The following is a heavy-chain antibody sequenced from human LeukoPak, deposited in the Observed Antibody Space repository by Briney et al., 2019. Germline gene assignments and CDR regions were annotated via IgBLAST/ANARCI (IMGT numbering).Heavy chain of an antibody. CDR3: ARGATYSSSSDNWFDP. D-gene: IGHD6-6*01. CDR1: GGTFSSYA. CDR2: IIPIFGTA. Sequence: SVKVSCKASGGTFSSYAISWVRQAPGQGLEWMGGIIPIFGTANYAQKFQGRVTITADESTSTAYMELSSLRSEDTAVYYCARGATYSSSSDNWFDPWGQGTLVTVSS. V-gene: IGHV1-69*01. J-gene: IGHJ5*02.